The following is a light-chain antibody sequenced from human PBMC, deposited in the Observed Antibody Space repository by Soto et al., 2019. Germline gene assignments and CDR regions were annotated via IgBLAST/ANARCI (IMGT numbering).Light chain of an antibody. CDR2: EVS. CDR1: SSDVGGYDY. V-gene: IGLV2-14*01. J-gene: IGLJ1*01. Sequence: QSALTQPASVSGSPGQSITISCTGTSSDVGGYDYVSWYQLHPGKAPKLMVFEVSNRPSGVSTRFSGSKSGNTASLTISGLQAEDEADYYCSSYTTSSTLLYVFGTGTKLTVL. CDR3: SSYTTSSTLLYV.